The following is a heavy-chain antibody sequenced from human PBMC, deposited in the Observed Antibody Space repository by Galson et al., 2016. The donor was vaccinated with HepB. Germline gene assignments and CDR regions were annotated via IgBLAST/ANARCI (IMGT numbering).Heavy chain of an antibody. V-gene: IGHV2-70*01. Sequence: PALVKPTQTLTLTCTFSGFSLSTSGMCVIWIRQPPGKALEWLALIDWDDDQFYRTSLRARLTISKDTSKDQVVLRMTNMDPVDTATYYCARIRWRGGHFDAFGFRGRGTTVTVSS. J-gene: IGHJ3*01. CDR1: GFSLSTSGMC. CDR2: IDWDDDQ. CDR3: ARIRWRGGHFDAFGF. D-gene: IGHD5-24*01.